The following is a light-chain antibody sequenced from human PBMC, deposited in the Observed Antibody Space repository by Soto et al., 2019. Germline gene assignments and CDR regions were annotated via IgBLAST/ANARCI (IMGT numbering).Light chain of an antibody. CDR3: SSYADNINLV. J-gene: IGLJ2*01. V-gene: IGLV2-8*01. CDR1: SSDVGVYNF. CDR2: EVS. Sequence: QTVLTQPPSASGSPGQSVTISCTGTSSDVGVYNFVSWYQQHPGKAPKLMIYEVSKRPSGVPDRFSGSKSGYTASLTVSGLQAEDEADYFCSSYADNINLVFGGGTQPTVL.